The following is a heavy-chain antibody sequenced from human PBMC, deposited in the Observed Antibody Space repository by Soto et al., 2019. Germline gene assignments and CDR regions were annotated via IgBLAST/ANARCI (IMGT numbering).Heavy chain of an antibody. CDR1: GFTFSSYG. Sequence: QVQLVESGGGVVQPGRSLRLSCAASGFTFSSYGMHWVRQAPGKGLEWVAVIWYDGSNKYYADSVKGRFTISRDNSKNTLWLQMNSLRAEDTAVYYCARDSEGDSSSLDYWGQGTLVTVSS. CDR3: ARDSEGDSSSLDY. CDR2: IWYDGSNK. D-gene: IGHD6-6*01. J-gene: IGHJ4*02. V-gene: IGHV3-33*01.